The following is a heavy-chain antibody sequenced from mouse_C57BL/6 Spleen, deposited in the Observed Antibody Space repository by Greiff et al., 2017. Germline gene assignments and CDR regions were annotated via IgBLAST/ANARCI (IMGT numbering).Heavy chain of an antibody. CDR1: GYTFTDYE. CDR2: IDPETGGT. D-gene: IGHD1-1*01. J-gene: IGHJ2*01. Sequence: VQLQQSGAELVRPGASVTLSCTASGYTFTDYEMHWVKQTPVHGLEWIGAIDPETGGTAYNQKFKGKAILTADKSSSTAYMELRSLTSEDSAVYYCTRDTTGDYWGQGTTLTVSS. V-gene: IGHV1-15*01. CDR3: TRDTTGDY.